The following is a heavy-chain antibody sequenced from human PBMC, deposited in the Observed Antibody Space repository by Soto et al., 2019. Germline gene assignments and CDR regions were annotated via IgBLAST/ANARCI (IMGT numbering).Heavy chain of an antibody. Sequence: PGGSLRLSCAACGFTFSRYAMSWVRQAPGKGLEWVSAISGSGGSTYYADSVKGRFTLSRDNSKNTLSLQMNSLRAEDTAVDYCANGRDLQNVEYCGEGTRVTVTA. CDR1: GFTFSRYA. J-gene: IGHJ4*02. CDR3: ANGRDLQNVEY. V-gene: IGHV3-23*01. CDR2: ISGSGGST. D-gene: IGHD1-1*01.